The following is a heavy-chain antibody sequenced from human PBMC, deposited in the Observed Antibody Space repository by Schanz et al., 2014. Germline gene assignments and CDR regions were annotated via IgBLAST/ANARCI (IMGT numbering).Heavy chain of an antibody. CDR2: ISRSSSSI. J-gene: IGHJ4*02. V-gene: IGHV3-21*01. D-gene: IGHD3-22*01. CDR3: AKEDRNHNSDYVY. CDR1: GFTFSSYS. Sequence: EVQLVESGGGLVKPGGSLRLSCAASGFTFSSYSMNWVRQAPGEGLEWVSSISRSSSSIYYADSVRGRFTISRDDSKNTLYLQMNSLRPEDTAVYYCAKEDRNHNSDYVYWGQGTLVTVSS.